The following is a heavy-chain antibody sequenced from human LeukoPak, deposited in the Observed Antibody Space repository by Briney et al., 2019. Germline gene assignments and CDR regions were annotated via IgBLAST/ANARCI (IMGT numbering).Heavy chain of an antibody. CDR2: IYYSGST. Sequence: PSETLSLTCTVSGGSISSGDYYWSWIRQPPGKGLEWIGYIYYSGSTYYNPSLKSRVTISVDTSKNQFSLKLSSVTAADTAVYYCARDAGFGVVHYWGQGTLVTVSS. J-gene: IGHJ4*02. CDR1: GGSISSGDYY. CDR3: ARDAGFGVVHY. V-gene: IGHV4-30-4*01. D-gene: IGHD3-3*01.